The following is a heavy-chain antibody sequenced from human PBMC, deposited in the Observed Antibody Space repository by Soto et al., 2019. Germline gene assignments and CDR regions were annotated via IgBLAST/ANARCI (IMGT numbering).Heavy chain of an antibody. CDR1: EFSFNFYW. Sequence: EVKLVQSGGGLVQPGGSLRLSCAASEFSFNFYWMHWVRQTPGKGLVWVSRINPVGTITNYADSVEGRFIISRDNAATTLYLQMNSLSAADPAISYCKSDPFGIRDSWGKGTLVTVSS. CDR3: KSDPFGIRDS. CDR2: INPVGTIT. V-gene: IGHV3-74*01. D-gene: IGHD3-3*01. J-gene: IGHJ4*02.